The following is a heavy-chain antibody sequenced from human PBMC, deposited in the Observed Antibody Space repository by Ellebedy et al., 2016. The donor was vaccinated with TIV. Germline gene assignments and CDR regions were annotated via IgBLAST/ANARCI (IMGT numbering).Heavy chain of an antibody. D-gene: IGHD1-26*01. J-gene: IGHJ4*02. V-gene: IGHV1-69*06. CDR2: IIPIFGTA. Sequence: SVKVSXXASGGTFSSYAISWVRQAPGQGLEWMGGIIPIFGTANYAQKFQGRVTITADKSTSTAYMELSSLRSEDTAVYYCATAKRYRWELLLHFDYWGQGTLVTVSS. CDR1: GGTFSSYA. CDR3: ATAKRYRWELLLHFDY.